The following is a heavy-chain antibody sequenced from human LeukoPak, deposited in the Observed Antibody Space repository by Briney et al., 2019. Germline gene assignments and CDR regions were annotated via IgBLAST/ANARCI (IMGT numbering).Heavy chain of an antibody. CDR2: INHSGST. Sequence: SETLSLTCAVYGGSFSGYYWSWIRQPPGRGLEWIGEINHSGSTNYNPYLKSRVTISVDTSKNQFSLKLSSVTAADTAVYYCARGRQRITIFGVVIKTSGFDYWGQGTLVTVSS. J-gene: IGHJ4*02. V-gene: IGHV4-34*01. D-gene: IGHD3-3*01. CDR3: ARGRQRITIFGVVIKTSGFDY. CDR1: GGSFSGYY.